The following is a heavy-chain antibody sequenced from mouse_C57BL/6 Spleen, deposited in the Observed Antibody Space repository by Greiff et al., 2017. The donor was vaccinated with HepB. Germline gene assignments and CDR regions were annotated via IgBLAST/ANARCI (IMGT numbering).Heavy chain of an antibody. D-gene: IGHD2-4*01. CDR1: GYTFTSYG. Sequence: QVQLQQSGAELARPGASVKLSCKASGYTFTSYGISWVKQRTGQGLEWIGEIYPRSGNTYYNEKFKGKATLTADKSSSTADMELRSLTSEDSAVYFGASRHDYDGGAWFAYWGQGTLVTVSA. V-gene: IGHV1-81*01. CDR2: IYPRSGNT. CDR3: ASRHDYDGGAWFAY. J-gene: IGHJ3*01.